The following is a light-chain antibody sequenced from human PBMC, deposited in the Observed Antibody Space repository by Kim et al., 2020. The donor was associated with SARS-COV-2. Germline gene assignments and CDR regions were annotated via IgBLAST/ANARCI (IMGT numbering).Light chain of an antibody. V-gene: IGKV4-1*01. Sequence: DIVMTQSPDSLAVSLGERATINCKSSQSILYSSNNKNYLAWYQQRPGQPPKLLIYWASAQESGVPDRFSGSGSGTDFTLTISSLQAEDVAVYYCQQYFGSPFTFGPGTKVDIK. CDR3: QQYFGSPFT. CDR2: WAS. CDR1: QSILYSSNNKNY. J-gene: IGKJ3*01.